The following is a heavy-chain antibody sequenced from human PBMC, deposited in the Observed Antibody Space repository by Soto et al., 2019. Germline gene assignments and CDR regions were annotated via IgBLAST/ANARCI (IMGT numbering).Heavy chain of an antibody. CDR1: GATFTRPD. CDR2: IIPIFGTA. Sequence: SVKVSRKTSGATFTRPDINRVRQPPGQGLKWMGGIIPIFGTANYAQKFQGRVTITADESTSTAYMELSSLRSEDTAVYYCATEAGIVDTMGHLNYGLDVWGQGTSVTVS. V-gene: IGHV1-69*13. J-gene: IGHJ6*02. D-gene: IGHD5-18*01. CDR3: ATEAGIVDTMGHLNYGLDV.